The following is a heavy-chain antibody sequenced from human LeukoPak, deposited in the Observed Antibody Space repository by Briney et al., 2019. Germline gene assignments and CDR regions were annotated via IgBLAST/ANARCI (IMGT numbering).Heavy chain of an antibody. D-gene: IGHD6-13*01. CDR3: ARSSIIAAAGPYYFDY. CDR2: IIPIFGTA. Sequence: SVKVSCKASGYTFTGYYMHWVRQAPGQGLEWMGGIIPIFGTANYAQKFQGRVTITADKSTTTAYMELSSLRSEDTAVYYCARSSIIAAAGPYYFDYWGQGTLVTVSS. J-gene: IGHJ4*02. CDR1: GYTFTGYY. V-gene: IGHV1-69*06.